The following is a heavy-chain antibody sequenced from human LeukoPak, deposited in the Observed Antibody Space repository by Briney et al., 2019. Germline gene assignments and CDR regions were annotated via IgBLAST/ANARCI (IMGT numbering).Heavy chain of an antibody. J-gene: IGHJ4*02. V-gene: IGHV1-2*02. Sequence: GASVKVSCKASGYTFTDYYVDWVRQAPGQGLEWMGWINPDSSDTHYAQKFQGRVTMTRDTSISTAYMELSRLRSDDTAVYYCVRAGAVAGTGFDYWGQGTLVTVSS. D-gene: IGHD6-19*01. CDR3: VRAGAVAGTGFDY. CDR1: GYTFTDYY. CDR2: INPDSSDT.